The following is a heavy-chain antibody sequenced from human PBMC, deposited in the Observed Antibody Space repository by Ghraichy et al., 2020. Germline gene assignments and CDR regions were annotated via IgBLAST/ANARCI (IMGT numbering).Heavy chain of an antibody. CDR3: ARGYCSSTSCYAGGGAEYYYYYMDV. V-gene: IGHV3-23*01. CDR1: GFTFSSYA. CDR2: ISGSGGST. J-gene: IGHJ6*03. Sequence: GGSLRLSCAASGFTFSSYAMSWVRQAPGKGLEWVSAISGSGGSTYYADSVKGRFTISRDNSKNTLYLQMNSLRAEDTAVYYCARGYCSSTSCYAGGGAEYYYYYMDVWGKGTTVTVSS. D-gene: IGHD2-2*01.